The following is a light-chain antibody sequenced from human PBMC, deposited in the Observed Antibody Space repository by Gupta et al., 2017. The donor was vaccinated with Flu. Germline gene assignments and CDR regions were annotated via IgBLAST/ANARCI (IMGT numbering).Light chain of an antibody. Sequence: QSVLTQPPSVSAAPGQKVTFSCFGSSSNIGVNSVSWYQQLPGAAPKLLIFENDRRPSGIPDRVTGSKSGTSATLGITGLQTGDEAHYYCGTWDDSLSAMVFGGGTKLAVL. J-gene: IGLJ2*01. CDR2: END. CDR1: SSNIGVNS. V-gene: IGLV1-51*02. CDR3: GTWDDSLSAMV.